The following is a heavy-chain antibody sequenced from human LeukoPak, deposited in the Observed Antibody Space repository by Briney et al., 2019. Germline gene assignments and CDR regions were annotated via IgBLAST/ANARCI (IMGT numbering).Heavy chain of an antibody. CDR2: IIPILATA. D-gene: IGHD4-17*01. CDR1: GGTFSSYG. V-gene: IGHV1-69*05. J-gene: IGHJ6*03. Sequence: GASVKVSCKASGGTFSSYGVIWVRQAPGQGLEWMGGIIPILATANYAQKFQGRVTITTDESTSTAYMELSSLRPEDTAVYYCARSKLYTTAAGYQYMDVWGKGTTVTVFS. CDR3: ARSKLYTTAAGYQYMDV.